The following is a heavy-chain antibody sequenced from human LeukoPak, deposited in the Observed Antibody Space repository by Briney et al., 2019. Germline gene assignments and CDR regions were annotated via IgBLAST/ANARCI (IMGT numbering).Heavy chain of an antibody. CDR3: ATASGYSSSYRFQDWFDP. J-gene: IGHJ5*02. V-gene: IGHV1-24*01. CDR2: IDPEDGET. CDR1: GYTLTELS. Sequence: ASVKVSCKVSGYTLTELSMHWVRQAPGKGLEWMGGIDPEDGETIYAQKFQGRVTMTEDTSTDTAYMELSSLRSEDTAVYYCATASGYSSSYRFQDWFDPWGQGTLVTVSS. D-gene: IGHD6-13*01.